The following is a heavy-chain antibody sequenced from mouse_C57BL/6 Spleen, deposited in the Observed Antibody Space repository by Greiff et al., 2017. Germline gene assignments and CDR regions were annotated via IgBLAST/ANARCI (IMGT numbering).Heavy chain of an antibody. V-gene: IGHV5-9-1*02. Sequence: EVMLVESGEGLVKPGGSLKLSCAASGFTFSSYAMSWVRQTPEKRLEWVAYISSGCDYIYYADTVKGRFTISRDNARNTLYLQMSSLKSEDTAMYYCTREGDSSAMDYWGQGTSVTVSS. CDR1: GFTFSSYA. CDR3: TREGDSSAMDY. J-gene: IGHJ4*01. CDR2: ISSGCDYI.